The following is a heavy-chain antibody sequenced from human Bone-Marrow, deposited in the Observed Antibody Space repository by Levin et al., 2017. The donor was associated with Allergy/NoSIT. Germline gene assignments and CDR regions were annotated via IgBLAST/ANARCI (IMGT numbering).Heavy chain of an antibody. CDR3: ARARHAGYYESAGSYRVTLWYFDV. V-gene: IGHV3-20*04. Sequence: GGSLRLSCAASGFIFDQHGMSWVRQAPGKGLEWVSGINCNGDSIDYADSVKGRFTISRDNGRNSLYLQMNGLRAADTAVYYCARARHAGYYESAGSYRVTLWYFDVWGRGTLVTVSS. J-gene: IGHJ2*01. CDR2: INCNGDSI. CDR1: GFIFDQHG. D-gene: IGHD3-22*01.